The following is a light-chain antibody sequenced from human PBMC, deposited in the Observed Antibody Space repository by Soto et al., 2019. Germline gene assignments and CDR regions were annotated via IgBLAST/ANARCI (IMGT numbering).Light chain of an antibody. CDR2: GAS. CDR1: RDVSNN. J-gene: IGKJ5*01. Sequence: EIVLTQSHATLSVSPGERATLSCRASRDVSNNLAWYQQKPGRAPRLLIYGASTRANGIPARFSGSGSGTQFILTISSLQSEDFAVYYCQQYNDWPPAITFGQGTRLEIK. V-gene: IGKV3-15*01. CDR3: QQYNDWPPAIT.